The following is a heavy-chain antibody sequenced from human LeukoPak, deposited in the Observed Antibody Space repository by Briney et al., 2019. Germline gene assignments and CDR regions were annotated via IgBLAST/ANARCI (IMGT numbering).Heavy chain of an antibody. J-gene: IGHJ3*02. CDR3: ARDRGGSSWYIDAFDI. V-gene: IGHV1-46*01. D-gene: IGHD6-13*01. CDR1: GYTFTKSY. CDR2: INPGGDNT. Sequence: ASVKVSCKASGYTFTKSYIHWVRQAPGQRLEWMGLINPGGDNTKYAQNFQGRVTMTRDMSTSTVYMELSSLRSEDTAVYYCARDRGGSSWYIDAFDIWGQGTMVTVSS.